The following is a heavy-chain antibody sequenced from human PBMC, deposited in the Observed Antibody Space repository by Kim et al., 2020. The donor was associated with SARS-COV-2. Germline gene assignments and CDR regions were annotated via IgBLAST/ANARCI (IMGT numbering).Heavy chain of an antibody. J-gene: IGHJ6*02. CDR1: GFTFSSYS. CDR2: ISSSSSYI. Sequence: GGSLRLSCAASGFTFSSYSMNWVRQAPGKGLEWVSSISSSSSYIYYADSVKGRFTISRDNAKNSLYLQMNSLRAEDTAVYYCARDPSRITMVRGVITSYYYYYGMDVWGQGTTVTVSS. V-gene: IGHV3-21*01. D-gene: IGHD3-10*01. CDR3: ARDPSRITMVRGVITSYYYYYGMDV.